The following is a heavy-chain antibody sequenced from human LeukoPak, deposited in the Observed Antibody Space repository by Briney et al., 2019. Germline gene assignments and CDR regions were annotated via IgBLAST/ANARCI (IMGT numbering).Heavy chain of an antibody. J-gene: IGHJ3*02. CDR2: THISGNS. Sequence: PSGTLSLTCTVSGGSISGFYWSWLRQPPGNELEWIAYTHISGNSGYNPSLQSRVTISLDTSKNQFSLRLTSVTAADTAVYYCARHTQYGDYNPLNMWGQGTLVTVSA. D-gene: IGHD4-17*01. V-gene: IGHV4-4*09. CDR1: GGSISGFY. CDR3: ARHTQYGDYNPLNM.